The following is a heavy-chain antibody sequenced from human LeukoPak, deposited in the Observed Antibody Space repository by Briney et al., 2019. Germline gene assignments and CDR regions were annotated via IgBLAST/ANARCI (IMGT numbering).Heavy chain of an antibody. Sequence: SETLSLTCAVYGGSFSGYYWSWIRQPAGKGLEWIGEINHSGSTNYNPSLKSRVTISVDTSKNQFSLKLTSVTAADTAIYYCAAAAVAVDYWGQGTLVTVSS. J-gene: IGHJ4*02. CDR1: GGSFSGYY. CDR3: AAAAVAVDY. V-gene: IGHV4-34*01. CDR2: INHSGST. D-gene: IGHD6-19*01.